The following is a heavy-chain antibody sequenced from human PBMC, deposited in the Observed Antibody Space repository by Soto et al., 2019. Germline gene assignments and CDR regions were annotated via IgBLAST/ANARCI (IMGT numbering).Heavy chain of an antibody. CDR2: INHSGST. V-gene: IGHV4-34*01. CDR3: ARSLRFPV. CDR1: GGSFSGDY. J-gene: IGHJ6*02. Sequence: PSETLSLTCAVHGGSFSGDYWGWIRQPPGKGREGVGEINHSGSTNYNPSLKSRVTISVDPSKNHFSRNLSSVAAGDTAVYYCARSLRFPVWGQGTTVTVSS. D-gene: IGHD3-3*01.